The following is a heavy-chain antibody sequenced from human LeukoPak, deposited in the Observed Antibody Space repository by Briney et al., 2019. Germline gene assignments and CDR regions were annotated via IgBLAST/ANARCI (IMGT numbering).Heavy chain of an antibody. CDR3: ARGYAYGDTGSFAY. CDR1: GDSISSGSYY. J-gene: IGHJ4*02. CDR2: ISYSGST. Sequence: SETLSLTCTVSGDSISSGSYYWSWIRQPPGQGLEWIGYISYSGSTNYNPFLKSRITVSVDTSGNQFSLRLRSVTAADTALYYCARGYAYGDTGSFAYWGQGALVTVSS. D-gene: IGHD4-17*01. V-gene: IGHV4-61*01.